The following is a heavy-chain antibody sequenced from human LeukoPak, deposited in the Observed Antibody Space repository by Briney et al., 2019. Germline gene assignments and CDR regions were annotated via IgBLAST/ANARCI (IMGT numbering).Heavy chain of an antibody. V-gene: IGHV4-34*01. CDR2: INHSGST. J-gene: IGHJ5*02. CDR3: ARPFWSGHYNWFDP. Sequence: SETLSLTCAVYGGSFSGYYWSWIRQPPGKGLEWIGEINHSGSTSYNPSLKSRVTISVDTSKNQFSLKLSSVTAADTAVYYCARPFWSGHYNWFDPWGQGTLVTVSS. CDR1: GGSFSGYY. D-gene: IGHD3-3*01.